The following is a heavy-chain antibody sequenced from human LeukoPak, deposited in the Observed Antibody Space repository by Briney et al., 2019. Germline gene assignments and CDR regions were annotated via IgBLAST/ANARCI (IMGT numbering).Heavy chain of an antibody. CDR3: ANYCSSTSCYLGEFDY. Sequence: GGSLRLSCAASGFTFSSYGMTWVRQAPGRGLEWVSSISGSGISTYYADSVKGRFTVSRDNSKNTLYLRMSSLRAEDTAVYYCANYCSSTSCYLGEFDYWGQGTLVTVSS. CDR1: GFTFSSYG. D-gene: IGHD2-2*01. CDR2: ISGSGIST. V-gene: IGHV3-23*01. J-gene: IGHJ4*02.